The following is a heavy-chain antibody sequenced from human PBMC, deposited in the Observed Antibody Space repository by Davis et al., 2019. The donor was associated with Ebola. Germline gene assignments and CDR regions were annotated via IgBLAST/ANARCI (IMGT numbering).Heavy chain of an antibody. CDR2: ISSSGKT. CDR1: GGSIDNYY. D-gene: IGHD3-22*01. CDR3: ANDRHDTSGYGF. V-gene: IGHV4-4*07. Sequence: SETLSLTCTISGGSIDNYYWSWIRQSAGKGLEWIARISSSGKTYHNPSLKRRVTISVDRSKNQFSLKLTSVTAADTAVYYCANDRHDTSGYGFWGQGTLVTVSS. J-gene: IGHJ4*02.